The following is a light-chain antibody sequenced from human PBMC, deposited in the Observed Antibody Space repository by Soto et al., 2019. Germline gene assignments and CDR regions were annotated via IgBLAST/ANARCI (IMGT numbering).Light chain of an antibody. CDR2: SNN. Sequence: QTVVTQPPSASGTPGQRVTISCSGSSSNIGSNTVNWYQQLPGTAPKLLIYSNNQRPSGVPDRFSGSKSGTSASLAISWLQSEAEDDYYCASWDDSLNGHVVFGGGTKLTVL. V-gene: IGLV1-44*01. J-gene: IGLJ2*01. CDR3: ASWDDSLNGHVV. CDR1: SSNIGSNT.